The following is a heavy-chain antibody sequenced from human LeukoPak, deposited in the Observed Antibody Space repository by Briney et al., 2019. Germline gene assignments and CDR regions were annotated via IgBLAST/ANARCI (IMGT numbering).Heavy chain of an antibody. D-gene: IGHD3-10*01. CDR1: GFTFTDYY. Sequence: GASVKVSCTASGFTFTDYYLHWVRQAPGQGLEWMGWINPNSGGTNYAQRFQGRVTMTKDTSISAAYMEFSGVTSDDTAVYYCARGPPFGESDYWGQGTLVVVSS. J-gene: IGHJ4*02. V-gene: IGHV1-2*02. CDR2: INPNSGGT. CDR3: ARGPPFGESDY.